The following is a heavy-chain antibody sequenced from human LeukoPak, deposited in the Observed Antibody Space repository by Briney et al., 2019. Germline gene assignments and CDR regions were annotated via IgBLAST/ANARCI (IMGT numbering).Heavy chain of an antibody. CDR3: AKDQAHGPYYFDY. D-gene: IGHD2-21*01. V-gene: IGHV3-7*03. J-gene: IGHJ4*02. Sequence: GGSLRLSCAASGFTFSSYTMNWVRQPPGKGLEWVANIKQDGSEKYYVDSVKGRFTISRDNSKNTLYLQMNSLRAEDTAVYYCAKDQAHGPYYFDYWGQGTLVTVSS. CDR1: GFTFSSYT. CDR2: IKQDGSEK.